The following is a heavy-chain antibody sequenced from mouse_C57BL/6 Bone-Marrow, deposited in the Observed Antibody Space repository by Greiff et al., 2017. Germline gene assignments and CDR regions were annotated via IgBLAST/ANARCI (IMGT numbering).Heavy chain of an antibody. CDR1: GFNIKDYY. Sequence: EVKLVESGAELVKPGASVKLSCTASGFNIKDYYMHWVKQRTEQGLEWIGRIDPENGETKYDPKFKSKATITADTSSNTAYLQLSSLTSEDTAVYYCARSRGVGGQGTTLTVAS. V-gene: IGHV14-2*01. CDR2: IDPENGET. CDR3: ARSRGV. J-gene: IGHJ2*01.